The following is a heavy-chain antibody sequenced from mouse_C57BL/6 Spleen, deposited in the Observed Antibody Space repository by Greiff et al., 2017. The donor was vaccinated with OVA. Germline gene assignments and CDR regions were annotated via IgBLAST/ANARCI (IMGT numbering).Heavy chain of an antibody. J-gene: IGHJ4*01. Sequence: QVQLQQSGAELVKPGASVRLSCKASGYTFTEYTIHWVKQRSGQGLEWIGWFYPGSGSIKYNEKFKDKATLTADKSSSTVYMELSRLTSEDSAVYFCARHEGYGYPYYYAMDYWGQGTSVTVSS. CDR3: ARHEGYGYPYYYAMDY. V-gene: IGHV1-62-2*01. CDR2: FYPGSGSI. D-gene: IGHD2-2*01. CDR1: GYTFTEYT.